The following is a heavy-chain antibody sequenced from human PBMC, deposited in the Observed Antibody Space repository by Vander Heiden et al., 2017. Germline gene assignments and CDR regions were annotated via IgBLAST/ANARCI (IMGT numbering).Heavy chain of an antibody. V-gene: IGHV3-30*18. D-gene: IGHD3-22*01. Sequence: QAQLVVSGGRVVQLGGLVRFSCAVSALTFRSYAMHWVRQAPGKGLEWVAVMSYDGGDKYYADSVKGRFTISRDNSKNTLYLQMNSLRAEDTAVYYCAKDRYARAPMIVVVSTVLEYWGQGTLVTVSS. CDR1: ALTFRSYA. J-gene: IGHJ4*02. CDR2: MSYDGGDK. CDR3: AKDRYARAPMIVVVSTVLEY.